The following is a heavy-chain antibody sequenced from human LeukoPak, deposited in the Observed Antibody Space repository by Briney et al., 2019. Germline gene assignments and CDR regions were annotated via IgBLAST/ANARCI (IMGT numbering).Heavy chain of an antibody. D-gene: IGHD1/OR15-1a*01. CDR3: ARPIAEQGAFDY. V-gene: IGHV4-39*01. CDR2: IYYSGST. Sequence: SETLSLTCTVSGGSISSSSYYWGWIRQPPGKGLEWIGSIYYSGSTYYNPSLKSRVTISVDTSKNQFSLKLSSVTAADTAVYYCARPIAEQGAFDYWGQGTLVTVSS. J-gene: IGHJ4*02. CDR1: GGSISSSSYY.